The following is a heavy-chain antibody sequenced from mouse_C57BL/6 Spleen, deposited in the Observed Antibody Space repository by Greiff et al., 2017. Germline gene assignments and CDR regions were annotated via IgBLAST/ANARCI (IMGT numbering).Heavy chain of an antibody. CDR2: IDPETGGT. CDR1: GYTFTDYE. J-gene: IGHJ2*01. V-gene: IGHV1-15*01. D-gene: IGHD2-3*01. Sequence: VQLVESGAELVRPGASVTLSCKASGYTFTDYEMHWVKQTPVHGLEWIGAIDPETGGTAYNQKFKGKAILTADKSSSTAYIELRSLTSEDSDVDYCTREGAYDGYYFDYWGQGTTLTVSS. CDR3: TREGAYDGYYFDY.